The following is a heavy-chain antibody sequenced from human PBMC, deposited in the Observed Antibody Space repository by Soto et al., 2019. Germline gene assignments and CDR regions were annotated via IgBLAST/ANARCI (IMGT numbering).Heavy chain of an antibody. CDR1: GGSFSGYY. CDR3: ARGADNWTKRRTFDI. D-gene: IGHD1-20*01. V-gene: IGHV4-34*01. CDR2: INHSVST. J-gene: IGHJ3*02. Sequence: SATLSVTCAVYGGSFSGYYWSWIRQPPGKGLEWIGEINHSVSTNYNPSRKSRFTISVDTSKIQFSLKLSSVTAADTAVYYCARGADNWTKRRTFDIWGQGTMVTVSS.